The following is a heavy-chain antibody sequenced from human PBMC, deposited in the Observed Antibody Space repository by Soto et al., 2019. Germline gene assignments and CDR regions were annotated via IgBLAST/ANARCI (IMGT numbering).Heavy chain of an antibody. J-gene: IGHJ4*02. CDR1: GYTFTSYG. Sequence: ASVKVSCKASGYTFTSYGISWVRQAPGQGLEWMGWINAYDGKTNYAQKFQGRVTMTTDTSTSTAYMELRSLRSEDTAVYYCATVGSGWYLLDYWGQGSLVTVSS. D-gene: IGHD6-19*01. CDR2: INAYDGKT. CDR3: ATVGSGWYLLDY. V-gene: IGHV1-18*01.